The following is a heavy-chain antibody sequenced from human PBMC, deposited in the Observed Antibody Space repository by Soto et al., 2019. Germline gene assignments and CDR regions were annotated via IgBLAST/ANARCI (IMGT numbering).Heavy chain of an antibody. CDR1: GLPFRSYA. Sequence: GRCLRLSCAASGLPFRSYAVHWVRPAPGKGLEWVAVISYDGSNKYYADSVKGRFTISRDNSKNTLYLQMNSLRAEDTAVYYCARDVLSHYYYGMDVWGQGTTVTVSS. CDR3: ARDVLSHYYYGMDV. V-gene: IGHV3-30-3*01. CDR2: ISYDGSNK. J-gene: IGHJ6*02. D-gene: IGHD3-16*01.